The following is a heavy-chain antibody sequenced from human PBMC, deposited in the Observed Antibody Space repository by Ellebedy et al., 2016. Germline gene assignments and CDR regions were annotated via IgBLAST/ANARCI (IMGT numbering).Heavy chain of an antibody. CDR1: GFTFSSYA. CDR3: AKEIGPMGFDY. J-gene: IGHJ4*02. Sequence: GESLKISXAASGFTFSSYAMSWVRQAPGKGLEWVSAISGSGGSTYYADSVKGRFTISRDSSKNTLYLQMNSLRAEDTAVYYCAKEIGPMGFDYWGQGTLVTVSS. CDR2: ISGSGGST. V-gene: IGHV3-23*01. D-gene: IGHD3-10*01.